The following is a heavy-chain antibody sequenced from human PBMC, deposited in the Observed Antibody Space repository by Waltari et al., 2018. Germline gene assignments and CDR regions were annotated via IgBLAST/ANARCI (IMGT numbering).Heavy chain of an antibody. V-gene: IGHV1-2*06. CDR3: ATANILGIGTFDY. CDR2: INPKSGDA. Sequence: QVKLVQSGAAVQKPGASVRVSCKASGYTFTKYYIHWVRQAPGQGLEWMGRINPKSGDANYTQPFQGRVIMTRDTSINTAYLEVTGLTSDDTAIFYCATANILGIGTFDYWGQGTLVSVSS. D-gene: IGHD1-1*01. CDR1: GYTFTKYY. J-gene: IGHJ4*02.